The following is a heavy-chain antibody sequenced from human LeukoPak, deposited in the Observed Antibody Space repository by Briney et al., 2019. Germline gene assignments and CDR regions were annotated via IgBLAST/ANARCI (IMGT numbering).Heavy chain of an antibody. J-gene: IGHJ4*02. CDR1: GFTFSSYA. D-gene: IGHD2-21*01. CDR2: ISGSGGST. CDR3: ARDRNSYCGGDCYSGEFGY. V-gene: IGHV3-23*01. Sequence: PGGSLRLSCAASGFTFSSYAMSWVRQAPGKGLEWVSAISGSGGSTYYADSVKGRFTISRDNSKNTLYLQMNSLRAEDTAVYYCARDRNSYCGGDCYSGEFGYWGQGTLVTVSS.